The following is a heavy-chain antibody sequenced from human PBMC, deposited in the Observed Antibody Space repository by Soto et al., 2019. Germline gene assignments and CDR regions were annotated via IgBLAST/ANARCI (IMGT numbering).Heavy chain of an antibody. J-gene: IGHJ5*02. CDR2: TWYDGRNN. CDR3: ARDFGYTWKSHWFDP. CDR1: GFTFSSYG. V-gene: IGHV3-33*01. D-gene: IGHD1-20*01. Sequence: QAQLVESGGGVVQPGRSLRLSCAASGFTFSSYGMHWIRQAPGKGLEWVAFTWYDGRNNYYADSVKGRFTISRDNSNNTLYLQLHSLRAEDTAVYYCARDFGYTWKSHWFDPWGQGTLVTDSS.